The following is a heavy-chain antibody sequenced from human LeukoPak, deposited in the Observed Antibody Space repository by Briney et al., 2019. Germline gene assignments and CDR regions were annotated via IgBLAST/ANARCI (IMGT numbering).Heavy chain of an antibody. D-gene: IGHD2-2*01. CDR2: INPNTGGT. J-gene: IGHJ5*02. CDR3: ARDLCRATTAMGSWFDP. Sequence: ALVKISCKSSGYTFSGYYLHWVRQAPGQGLEWMGWINPNTGGTFYAQKFEGRVTMTRDTSVRTAYMEVLRLRSDDTAVYYCARDLCRATTAMGSWFDPWGQGTLVTVSS. V-gene: IGHV1-2*02. CDR1: GYTFSGYY.